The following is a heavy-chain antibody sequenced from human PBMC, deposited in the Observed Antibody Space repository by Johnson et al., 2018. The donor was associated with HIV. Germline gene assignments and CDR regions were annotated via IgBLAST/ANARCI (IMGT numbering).Heavy chain of an antibody. Sequence: EVQLVESGGGVVQPGRSLRLSCAASGFTFSSYGMHWVRQAPGKGLEWVSYISSSGSTIYYADSVKGRFTISRDNAKNSLYLQMNSLRAEDTAVYYCAREGTKDSSGLDVGAFDIWGQGTMVTVSS. D-gene: IGHD3-22*01. V-gene: IGHV3-48*04. J-gene: IGHJ3*02. CDR3: AREGTKDSSGLDVGAFDI. CDR2: ISSSGSTI. CDR1: GFTFSSYG.